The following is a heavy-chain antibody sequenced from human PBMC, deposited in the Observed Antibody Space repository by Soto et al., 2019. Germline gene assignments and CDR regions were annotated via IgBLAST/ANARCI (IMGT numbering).Heavy chain of an antibody. D-gene: IGHD2-15*01. J-gene: IGHJ4*02. Sequence: EVQLVESGGGLVQPGGSLRLSCAASGFTFSSYSMTWVRQAPGKGLEWVSYISSTSNTIYYADSVKGRFTISRDTAKNSLYLHMNSLSAEDTAVYYCARDRGCSGGICYRDLDYWGQGTLVTVSS. CDR3: ARDRGCSGGICYRDLDY. V-gene: IGHV3-48*01. CDR2: ISSTSNTI. CDR1: GFTFSSYS.